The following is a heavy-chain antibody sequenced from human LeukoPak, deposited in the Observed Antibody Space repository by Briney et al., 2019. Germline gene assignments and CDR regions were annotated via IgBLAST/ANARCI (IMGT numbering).Heavy chain of an antibody. CDR1: GFTFSSYW. D-gene: IGHD5-18*01. CDR2: INRDGGST. J-gene: IGHJ4*02. V-gene: IGHV3-74*01. Sequence: GGSQRLSCTASGFTFSSYWMHWVRQAPGKGLVWVSRINRDGGSTRYAHSVKGRYTISRDHAKNTLYLQINSLRAEDTAVYYCARRIQGMAPYYIDYWSEGTLVTVSS. CDR3: ARRIQGMAPYYIDY.